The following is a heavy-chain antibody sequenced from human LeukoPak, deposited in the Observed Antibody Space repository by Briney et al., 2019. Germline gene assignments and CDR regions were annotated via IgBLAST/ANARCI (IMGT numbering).Heavy chain of an antibody. J-gene: IGHJ4*02. D-gene: IGHD3-10*01. V-gene: IGHV3-33*01. CDR3: ARDGDYYGSGSYFGY. CDR1: GFTFSSYG. Sequence: GGSLRLSCAASGFTFSSYGMHWVRQAPGKGLEWVAVIWYDGSNKYYADSVKGRFTISRDNSKNTPYLQMNSLRAEDTAVYYCARDGDYYGSGSYFGYWGQGTLVTVSS. CDR2: IWYDGSNK.